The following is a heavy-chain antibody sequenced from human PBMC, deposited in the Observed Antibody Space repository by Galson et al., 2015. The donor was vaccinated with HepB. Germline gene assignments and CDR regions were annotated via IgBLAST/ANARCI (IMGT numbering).Heavy chain of an antibody. Sequence: SLRLSCAASGFTFSNYPMNWVRQAPGKGLEWVSYISSSSTIYYADSVKGRFTISRDNAKNSLYQQMNSLRAEDTAVYYCAREPNYDISSYYFDYWGQGTLVTVSS. CDR2: ISSSSTI. CDR3: AREPNYDISSYYFDY. J-gene: IGHJ4*02. V-gene: IGHV3-48*01. CDR1: GFTFSNYP. D-gene: IGHD3-22*01.